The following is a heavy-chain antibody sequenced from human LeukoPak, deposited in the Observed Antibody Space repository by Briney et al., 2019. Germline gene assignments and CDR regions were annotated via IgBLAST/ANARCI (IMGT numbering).Heavy chain of an antibody. D-gene: IGHD1-7*01. CDR3: ATRTSDSRGFDY. CDR2: IYHSGST. Sequence: PSETLSLTCAVSGYSISSGYYWGWIRQPPGKGLEWIGRIYHSGSTYYNPSLKRRVTISVDTSKSQFSLKLSSVTAADTAAYSCATRTSDSRGFDYRGQGTLVTASS. V-gene: IGHV4-38-2*01. CDR1: GYSISSGYY. J-gene: IGHJ4*02.